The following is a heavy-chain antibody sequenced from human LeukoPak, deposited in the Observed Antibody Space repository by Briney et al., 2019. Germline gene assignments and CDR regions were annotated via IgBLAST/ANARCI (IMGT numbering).Heavy chain of an antibody. V-gene: IGHV3-66*01. CDR1: GFTVSSNY. J-gene: IGHJ4*02. CDR2: IYSGGST. D-gene: IGHD4-17*01. CDR3: ARGDVDYGDLHY. Sequence: GGSLRLSCAASGFTVSSNYMSWVRQAPGKGLEWVSVIYSGGSTYYADSVKGRFTISRDNTKNTLYLQMNSLRAEDTAVYYCARGDVDYGDLHYWGQGTLVTVSS.